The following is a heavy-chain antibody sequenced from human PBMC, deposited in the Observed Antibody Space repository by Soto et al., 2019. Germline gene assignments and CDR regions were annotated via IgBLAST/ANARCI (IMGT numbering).Heavy chain of an antibody. CDR1: GFTVSSNY. D-gene: IGHD3-10*01. J-gene: IGHJ6*02. V-gene: IGHV3-53*01. CDR3: ARDRSGSSGYYGMDV. Sequence: GGSLRLSCAASGFTVSSNYMSWVRQAPGKGLEWVSVIYSDGSTYYADSVKGRFTISRDNSKNTLYLQMNSLRAEDTAVYYCARDRSGSSGYYGMDVWGQGTTVTVSS. CDR2: IYSDGST.